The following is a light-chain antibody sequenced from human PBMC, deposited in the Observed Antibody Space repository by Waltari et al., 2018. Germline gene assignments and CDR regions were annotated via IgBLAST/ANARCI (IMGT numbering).Light chain of an antibody. CDR2: AAS. CDR3: QQSFSSPYT. CDR1: QRIMKY. J-gene: IGKJ2*01. V-gene: IGKV1-39*01. Sequence: DIQMTQSPASLSAGVGDSVTITCRAGQRIMKYLSWYQQKQGKAPRLLISAASSLASGVPSRFTGSGFGTEFTLTISSLQPEDFATYFCQQSFSSPYTFGRGTKVEVK.